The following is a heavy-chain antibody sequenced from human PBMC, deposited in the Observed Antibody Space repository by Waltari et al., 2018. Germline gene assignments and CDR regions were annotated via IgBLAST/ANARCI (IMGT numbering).Heavy chain of an antibody. J-gene: IGHJ4*02. CDR1: GYTFTSYT. D-gene: IGHD3-22*01. V-gene: IGHV1-3*01. CDR2: INAGKGNT. CDR3: ANLFYDSSGYYYGDY. Sequence: QVQLVQSGAEVKKPGASVKVSCKASGYTFTSYTMHWVRQAPGQRLEWMGWINAGKGNTKNSQKFQGRVTITRDTSASTAYMGLSSLRSEDTAVYYCANLFYDSSGYYYGDYWGQGTLVTVSS.